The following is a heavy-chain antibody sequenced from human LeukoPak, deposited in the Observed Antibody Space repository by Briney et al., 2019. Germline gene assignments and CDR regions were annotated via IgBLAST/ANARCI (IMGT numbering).Heavy chain of an antibody. CDR1: GFAVSSNY. Sequence: PGGSLKLSCAASGFAVSSNYMSWVRQAPGKGLEWVSVIYSGGSTYYADSVKGRFTISRDNSKNTLYLQMNSLRAEDTAVYNCAREKESYYYMDVWGKGTTVTVSS. J-gene: IGHJ6*03. CDR2: IYSGGST. CDR3: AREKESYYYMDV. V-gene: IGHV3-66*02.